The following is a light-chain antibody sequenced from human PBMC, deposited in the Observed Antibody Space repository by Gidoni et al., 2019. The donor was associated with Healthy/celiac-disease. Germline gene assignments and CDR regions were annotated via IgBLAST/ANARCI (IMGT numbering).Light chain of an antibody. CDR2: AAS. V-gene: IGKV1-39*01. J-gene: IGKJ2*01. Sequence: EIQMTQSPSSLSASVGERVTITCRASQSISSYLNWYQQKPGKAPQLLIYAASSLQSVVPSRFSGSGSGTDFTLPISSLQPEDFATYYCQQSYRTPRTFXXXTKLEIK. CDR3: QQSYRTPRT. CDR1: QSISSY.